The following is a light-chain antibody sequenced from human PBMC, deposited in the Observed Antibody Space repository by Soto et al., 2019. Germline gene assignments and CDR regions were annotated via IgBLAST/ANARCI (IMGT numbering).Light chain of an antibody. Sequence: EIVLTQSPGTLSLSPGERATLSCRASQSVNSRYLAWYQQKPGQAPNLLIYGTSSRASGIPDRFSGSGSGTDFTLTISRMATEDFALYYCQQYVSSSLTFGGGTKVDIK. CDR1: QSVNSRY. CDR3: QQYVSSSLT. CDR2: GTS. J-gene: IGKJ4*01. V-gene: IGKV3-20*01.